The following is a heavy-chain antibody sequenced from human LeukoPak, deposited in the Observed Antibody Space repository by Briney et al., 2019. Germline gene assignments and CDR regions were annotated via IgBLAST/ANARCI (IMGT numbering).Heavy chain of an antibody. J-gene: IGHJ4*02. CDR2: MYYSGST. D-gene: IGHD1-26*01. V-gene: IGHV4-39*01. CDR3: ARRLALGTYDY. Sequence: SETLSLTCTVSGGSISTSSYYWGWIRQPPGKGLEWIGSMYYSGSTYYNPSLKSRVTISVDTSKNQFSLKLSSVTAADTALYYCARRLALGTYDYWGQGTLATVSS. CDR1: GGSISTSSYY.